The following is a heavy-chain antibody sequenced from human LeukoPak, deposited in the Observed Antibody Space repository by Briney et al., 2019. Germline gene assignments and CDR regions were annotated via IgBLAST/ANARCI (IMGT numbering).Heavy chain of an antibody. CDR3: AKYIVVVPAAINWFDP. CDR1: GGSISSYY. D-gene: IGHD2-2*01. CDR2: IYTSGST. Sequence: SETLSLTCTVSGGSISSYYWGWIRQPPGKGLEWIGYIYTSGSTNYNPSLKSRVTISVDTSKNQFSLKLSSVTAADTAVYYCAKYIVVVPAAINWFDPWGQGTLVTVSS. V-gene: IGHV4-4*09. J-gene: IGHJ5*02.